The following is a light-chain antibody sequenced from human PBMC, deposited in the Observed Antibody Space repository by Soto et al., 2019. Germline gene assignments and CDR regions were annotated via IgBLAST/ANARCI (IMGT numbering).Light chain of an antibody. V-gene: IGKV1-39*01. CDR1: QTITNY. CDR3: QQSYNTPQT. CDR2: ATD. J-gene: IGKJ1*01. Sequence: DIQMTQSPSSLSASVGDRVTITCRASQTITNYLNWYQQQSGKAPKLLIYATDTLQSGVPSRFSGSGSGTDYTLTISSLQHEDFATYYCQQSYNTPQTFGQGTKADIK.